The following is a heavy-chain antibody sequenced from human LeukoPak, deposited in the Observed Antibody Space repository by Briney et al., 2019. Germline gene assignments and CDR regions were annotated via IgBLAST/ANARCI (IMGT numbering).Heavy chain of an antibody. D-gene: IGHD4-17*01. CDR2: IFYSGST. V-gene: IGHV4-59*01. Sequence: SETLSLTCTVSGGYISSYYWSWIRQPPGKGRVEFGYIFYSGSTNYNPSLKSRVTISVDTSKNQFSLKLSSVTAADTAVYYCARGGEYGDYYYDYWGQGTLVTVSS. J-gene: IGHJ4*02. CDR3: ARGGEYGDYYYDY. CDR1: GGYISSYY.